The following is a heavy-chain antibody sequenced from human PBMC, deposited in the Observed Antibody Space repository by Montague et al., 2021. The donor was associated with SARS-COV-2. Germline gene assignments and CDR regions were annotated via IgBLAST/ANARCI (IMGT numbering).Heavy chain of an antibody. CDR3: ARDRFQYNWFDP. CDR2: ISSSSSYI. Sequence: SLRLSCAASGFTFSSYSMNWVRQAPGKGLEWVSSISSSSSYIYYADSVKGRFTISRDNAKNSLYLQMNSLRAEDTAVYYCARDRFQYNWFDPWGQGTLVTVSP. CDR1: GFTFSSYS. V-gene: IGHV3-21*01. J-gene: IGHJ5*02. D-gene: IGHD3-16*01.